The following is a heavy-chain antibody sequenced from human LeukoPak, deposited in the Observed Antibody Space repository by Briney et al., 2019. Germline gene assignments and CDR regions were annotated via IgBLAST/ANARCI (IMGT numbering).Heavy chain of an antibody. CDR3: AREGVIAAAGTRFDY. D-gene: IGHD6-13*01. J-gene: IGHJ4*02. V-gene: IGHV4-59*12. CDR2: IYYSGST. CDR1: GGSISSYY. Sequence: SETLSLTCTVSGGSISSYYWSWIRQPPGKGLEWIGYIYYSGSTNYNPSLKSRVTISVDTSKNQFSLKLSSVTAADTAVYYCAREGVIAAAGTRFDYWGQGTLVTVSS.